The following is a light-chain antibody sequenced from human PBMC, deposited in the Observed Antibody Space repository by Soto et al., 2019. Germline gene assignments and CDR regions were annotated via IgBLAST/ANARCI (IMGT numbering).Light chain of an antibody. CDR1: QSVNSN. J-gene: IGKJ1*01. CDR3: QQYNNWPT. CDR2: GAS. Sequence: EIVMTQSPATLSVSPGERATLSCRASQSVNSNLAWYQQKPGQATRLLIYGASTRATGVPARFSGSGSGTEFILTVSSLQSEDFAVQFCQQYNNWPTFGQGTKVEIK. V-gene: IGKV3-15*01.